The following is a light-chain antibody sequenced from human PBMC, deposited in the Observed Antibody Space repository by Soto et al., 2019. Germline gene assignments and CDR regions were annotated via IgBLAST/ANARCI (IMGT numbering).Light chain of an antibody. CDR2: SNN. CDR1: RSNIGSNY. V-gene: IGLV1-47*02. J-gene: IGLJ3*02. CDR3: AAWDDSLSGWV. Sequence: QSVLTQPTSASGTPGQRVTIPCSGSRSNIGSNYVYWYQQLPGTAPKLLIYSNNQRPSGVPDRFSGSKSGTSASLAISGLRSEDEADYYCAAWDDSLSGWVFGGGTKLTV.